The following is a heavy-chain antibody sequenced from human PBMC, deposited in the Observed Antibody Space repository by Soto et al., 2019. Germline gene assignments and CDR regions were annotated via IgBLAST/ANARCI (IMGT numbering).Heavy chain of an antibody. CDR2: ISGSGGST. J-gene: IGHJ3*02. Sequence: EVQLLESGGGLVQPGGSLRLSCAASGFTFSSYAMSWVRQAPGKGLEWVSAISGSGGSTYYADSVKGRFTISRDNSKNALYLQMNSLRAEDTAVYYCAKDGRISGSSFDIWGQGTMVTVSS. D-gene: IGHD3-10*01. CDR3: AKDGRISGSSFDI. V-gene: IGHV3-23*01. CDR1: GFTFSSYA.